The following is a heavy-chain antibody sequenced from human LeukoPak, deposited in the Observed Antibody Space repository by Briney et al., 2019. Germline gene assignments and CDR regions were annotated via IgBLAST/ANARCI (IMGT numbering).Heavy chain of an antibody. CDR2: IYYSGST. CDR1: GYSISSSNW. Sequence: PSETLSLTCAVSGYSISSSNWWGWIRQPPGKGLEWIGYIYYSGSTYYNPSLKSRVTISVDTSKNQFSLKLSSVTAADTAVYYCARPGWGYYYDSSGYYGFDYWGQGTLVTVSS. D-gene: IGHD3-22*01. V-gene: IGHV4-28*01. CDR3: ARPGWGYYYDSSGYYGFDY. J-gene: IGHJ4*02.